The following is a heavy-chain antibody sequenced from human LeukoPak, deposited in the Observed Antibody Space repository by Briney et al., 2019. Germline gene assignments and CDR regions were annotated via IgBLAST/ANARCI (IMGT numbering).Heavy chain of an antibody. CDR3: AKDRTREYYSGSYYISSLFDY. CDR2: IKSDGSST. J-gene: IGHJ4*02. Sequence: AGGSLRLSCAASGFTFSSFWMHWVRQAPGKGLVWVSRIKSDGSSTSYADSVKGRFTISRDNSKNTLYLQMNSLRAEDTAVYYCAKDRTREYYSGSYYISSLFDYWGQGTLVTVSS. CDR1: GFTFSSFW. D-gene: IGHD1-26*01. V-gene: IGHV3-74*01.